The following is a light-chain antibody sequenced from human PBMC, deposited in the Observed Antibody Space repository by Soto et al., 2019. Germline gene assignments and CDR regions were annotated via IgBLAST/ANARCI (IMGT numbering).Light chain of an antibody. Sequence: DIVMTQFPLSLPVTPGEPASISCRSSQSLLHSNGYNYLDWYLQKPGQSPQLLIYLGSNRASGVPDRFSGSGSGTAFTLKISRVEAEDVGVYYCMQALQTPLTFGGGTKVEIK. V-gene: IGKV2-28*01. CDR1: QSLLHSNGYNY. CDR3: MQALQTPLT. CDR2: LGS. J-gene: IGKJ4*02.